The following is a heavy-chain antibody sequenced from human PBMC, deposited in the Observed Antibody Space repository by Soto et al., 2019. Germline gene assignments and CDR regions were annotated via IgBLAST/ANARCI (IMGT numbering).Heavy chain of an antibody. D-gene: IGHD1-1*01. CDR1: GYTFTSYG. Sequence: ASVKVSCKASGYTFTSYGISWVRQAPGQGLEWMGWISAYNGNTNYAQKLQGRVTISVDGSINTAYLQSRSLEASDTAVYYCASPGQNRDRPLAFWGQGTPVTVS. CDR2: ISAYNGNT. V-gene: IGHV1-18*01. J-gene: IGHJ4*02. CDR3: ASPGQNRDRPLAF.